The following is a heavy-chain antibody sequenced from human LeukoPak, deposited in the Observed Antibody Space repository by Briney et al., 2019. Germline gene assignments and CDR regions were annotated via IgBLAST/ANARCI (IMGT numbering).Heavy chain of an antibody. J-gene: IGHJ4*02. Sequence: GGSLRLSCAASGFTFSNHWMTWVRQAPGKGLVWVSRINSDGINTSYADSVKGRFTISRDNAKNSLYLQMNSLRAEDTAVYYCARGWPEAGEVYWGQGTLVTVSS. CDR3: ARGWPEAGEVY. CDR2: INSDGINT. CDR1: GFTFSNHW. V-gene: IGHV3-74*01.